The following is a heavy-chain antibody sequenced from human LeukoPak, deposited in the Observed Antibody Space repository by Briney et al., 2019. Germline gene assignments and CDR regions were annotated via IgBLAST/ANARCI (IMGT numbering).Heavy chain of an antibody. D-gene: IGHD1-26*01. Sequence: ASVKVSCKASGYTFTNYYMHWVRQAPGQGLEWMGIINPSGDSTTYAQKFQGTVTMTRDTSTSTVYMEPSSLTSDDTAVYCCARAVGYVNGMDVWGQGTTVTVSS. CDR3: ARAVGYVNGMDV. CDR1: GYTFTNYY. CDR2: INPSGDST. J-gene: IGHJ6*02. V-gene: IGHV1-46*01.